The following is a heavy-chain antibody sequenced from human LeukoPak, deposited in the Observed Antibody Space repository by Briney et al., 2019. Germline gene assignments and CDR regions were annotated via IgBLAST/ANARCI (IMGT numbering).Heavy chain of an antibody. CDR2: IYNSGST. V-gene: IGHV4-59*01. Sequence: SETLSLTCTVSGGSISSYYWSWIRQPPGKGLEWIGYIYNSGSTNYNPSLKSRVTISVDTSKNQFSLKLSSVTAADTAVYYCARASFCYGWVSFLAFDYWGQGTLVTVSS. CDR1: GGSISSYY. CDR3: ARASFCYGWVSFLAFDY. D-gene: IGHD3-10*01. J-gene: IGHJ4*02.